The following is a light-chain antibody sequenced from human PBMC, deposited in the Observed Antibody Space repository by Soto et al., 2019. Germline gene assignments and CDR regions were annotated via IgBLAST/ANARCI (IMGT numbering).Light chain of an antibody. CDR1: LDTYT. Sequence: TQSPSSLSASVGDRDTITCRASLDTYTLAWYQQKPGQAPRLLIYGASTRAAAIPDRFIGSGSGTDFALTISRLEPEDFAVYYCQQYAESPLTFGPGTKVDIK. V-gene: IGKV3-20*01. CDR2: GAS. CDR3: QQYAESPLT. J-gene: IGKJ3*01.